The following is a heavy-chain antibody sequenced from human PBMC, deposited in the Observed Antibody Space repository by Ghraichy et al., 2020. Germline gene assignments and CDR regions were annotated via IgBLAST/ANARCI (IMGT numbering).Heavy chain of an antibody. V-gene: IGHV3-21*01. Sequence: LSLTCAASGFTFSSYSMNWVRQAPGKGLEWVSSISSSSSYIYYADSVKGRFTISRDNAKNSLYLQMNSLRAEDTAVYYCARTESDVFDYWGQGTLVTVSS. CDR3: ARTESDVFDY. J-gene: IGHJ4*02. D-gene: IGHD2/OR15-2a*01. CDR2: ISSSSSYI. CDR1: GFTFSSYS.